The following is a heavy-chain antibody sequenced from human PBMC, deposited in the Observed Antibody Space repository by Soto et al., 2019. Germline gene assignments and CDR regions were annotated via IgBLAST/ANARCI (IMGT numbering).Heavy chain of an antibody. CDR2: IDPSEAYT. V-gene: IGHV5-10-1*01. J-gene: IGHJ3*02. Sequence: GESLKRSCEGYGYSVSSYCLSWVRQMPGKGLEWLGRIDPSEAYTTYSPSFQDHVTISADKFISTAFLQWSSLMASDTDMYYWGRLTTRAFDSGAQGTMVTVSS. D-gene: IGHD1-1*01. CDR1: GYSVSSYC. CDR3: GRLTTRAFDS.